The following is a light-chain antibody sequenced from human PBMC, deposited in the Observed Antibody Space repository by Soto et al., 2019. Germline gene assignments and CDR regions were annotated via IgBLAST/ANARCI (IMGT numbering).Light chain of an antibody. CDR1: SSNIGSNY. CDR2: RNN. CDR3: AAWDDSLSGSWV. J-gene: IGLJ3*02. Sequence: QSVLTQPPSASGTPGQRVTISCSGSSSNIGSNYVYWYQQLPGTAPKLLIYRNNQRPSGVPDRFSGSKSGTSASLAISGLRSEDEADYYCAAWDDSLSGSWVFGGGPSSPS. V-gene: IGLV1-47*01.